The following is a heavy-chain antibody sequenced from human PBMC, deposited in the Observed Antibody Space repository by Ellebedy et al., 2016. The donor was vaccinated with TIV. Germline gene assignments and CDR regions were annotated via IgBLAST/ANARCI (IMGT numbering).Heavy chain of an antibody. J-gene: IGHJ6*02. CDR1: GGSISSYH. Sequence: MPSETLSLTCTVSGGSISSYHWSWIRKPAGKGLEWIGRIQISGSTNYNPSLKSRVTISLDTSKNQFSLRLSSVTAADTAVYYCARSPSYSSGWYPDLEEYYYYGMDVWGQGTTVTVSS. CDR2: IQISGST. D-gene: IGHD6-19*01. V-gene: IGHV4-4*07. CDR3: ARSPSYSSGWYPDLEEYYYYGMDV.